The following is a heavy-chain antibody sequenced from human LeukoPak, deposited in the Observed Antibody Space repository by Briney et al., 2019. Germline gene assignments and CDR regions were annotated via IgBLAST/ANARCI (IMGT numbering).Heavy chain of an antibody. Sequence: SETLSLTCTVSGGSISSYYWSWIRQPPGKGLEWIGYIYYSGSTNYNPSLKSRVTISVDTPKNQFSLKLSSVTAADTAVYYCARQLWNYFDYWGQGTLVTVSS. V-gene: IGHV4-59*08. D-gene: IGHD5-18*01. CDR3: ARQLWNYFDY. CDR1: GGSISSYY. CDR2: IYYSGST. J-gene: IGHJ4*02.